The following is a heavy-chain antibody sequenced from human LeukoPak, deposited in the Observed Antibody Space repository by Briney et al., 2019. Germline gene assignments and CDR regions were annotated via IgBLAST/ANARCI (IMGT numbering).Heavy chain of an antibody. D-gene: IGHD5-18*01. V-gene: IGHV3-66*01. CDR1: GLNFINAW. CDR2: IYSGGST. J-gene: IGHJ4*02. Sequence: GGSLRLSCATSGLNFINAWMSWVRQAPGKGLEWVSVIYSGGSTYYADSVKGRFTISRDNSKNTLYLQMNSLRAEDTAVYYCARAESRGCSLDYWGQGTLVIVSS. CDR3: ARAESRGCSLDY.